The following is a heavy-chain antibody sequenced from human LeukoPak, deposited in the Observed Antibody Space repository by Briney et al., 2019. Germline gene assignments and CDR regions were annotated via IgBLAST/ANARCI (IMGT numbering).Heavy chain of an antibody. CDR2: VYYSGNT. V-gene: IGHV4-59*08. Sequence: SESVSLTCTVSGGSISGYYWSWIRQPPGKGLEWIGYVYYSGNTNYNPSLKSRVTISLDTSKNQFSLKLSSVTAADTAVYYCARLDYYDNSGYYYWGQGTLVTVSS. D-gene: IGHD3-22*01. J-gene: IGHJ4*02. CDR1: GGSISGYY. CDR3: ARLDYYDNSGYYY.